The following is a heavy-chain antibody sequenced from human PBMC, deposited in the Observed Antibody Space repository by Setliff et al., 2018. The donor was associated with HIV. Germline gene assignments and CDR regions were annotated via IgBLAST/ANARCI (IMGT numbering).Heavy chain of an antibody. CDR1: GFTFSSYS. CDR3: ARAFYRVKQQLVPHFFDY. V-gene: IGHV3-48*01. Sequence: PGGSLRLSCAASGFTFSSYSMNWVRQTPGKGLEWISYISSSSNTIYYADSVKGRFTISRDNAKNSLYLQMNSLRAEDTAMYYCARAFYRVKQQLVPHFFDYWGQGTLVTVS. J-gene: IGHJ4*02. CDR2: ISSSSNTI. D-gene: IGHD6-13*01.